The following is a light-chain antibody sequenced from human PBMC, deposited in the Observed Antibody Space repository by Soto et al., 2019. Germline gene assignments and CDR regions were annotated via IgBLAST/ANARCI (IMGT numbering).Light chain of an antibody. V-gene: IGKV3-20*01. CDR3: QQYGNSPRT. CDR1: QSVSSSY. Sequence: EIVLTQSPVTLSLSTGERATLSCRASQSVSSSYLAWYQQKPGQAPRLLIYGASSRATGTPDRFSGSGSGTDFTLTISRLEPEDFAVYYCQQYGNSPRTFGQGTKVDI. J-gene: IGKJ1*01. CDR2: GAS.